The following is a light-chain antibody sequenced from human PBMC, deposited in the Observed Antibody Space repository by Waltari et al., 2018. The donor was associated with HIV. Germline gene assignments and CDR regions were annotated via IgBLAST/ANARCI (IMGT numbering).Light chain of an antibody. J-gene: IGLJ1*01. CDR1: NSYFGKSNL. CDR3: SSYATGNTYV. Sequence: QSALTQPASVSGSPGQSHPIPRHGTNSYFGKSNLFPRYQQHPGKVPKVLIFEVTTRPSGISHRFSGSKSDNTASLTISGLQAEDEADYYCSSYATGNTYVFGTGTSVTVL. CDR2: EVT. V-gene: IGLV2-23*02.